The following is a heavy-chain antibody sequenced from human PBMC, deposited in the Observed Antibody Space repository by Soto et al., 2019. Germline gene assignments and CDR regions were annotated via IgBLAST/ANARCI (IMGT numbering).Heavy chain of an antibody. V-gene: IGHV3-23*01. CDR2: ISGSGGST. J-gene: IGHJ5*02. CDR1: GFTFSSYA. D-gene: IGHD6-19*01. Sequence: GGSLRLSCAASGFTFSSYAMSWVRQAPGKGLEWVSAISGSGGSTYYADSVKGRFTISRDNSKNTLYLQMNSLRAEDTAVYYCAKDPTPQEVAGARGIWFDPWGQGTLVTVSS. CDR3: AKDPTPQEVAGARGIWFDP.